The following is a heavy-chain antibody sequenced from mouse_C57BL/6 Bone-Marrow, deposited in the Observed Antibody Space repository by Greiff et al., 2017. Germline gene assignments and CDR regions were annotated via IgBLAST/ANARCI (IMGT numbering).Heavy chain of an antibody. J-gene: IGHJ2*01. CDR3: TTAAFYGSSPSYFDY. CDR2: IDPEDGDT. CDR1: GFNIKDYY. Sequence: EVQLQQSGAELVRPGASVKLSCTASGFNIKDYYMHWVKQRPEPGLEWIGRIDPEDGDTAYAPKFQGKATMTADTSSNTAYLQLSSLTSEDTAVYYCTTAAFYGSSPSYFDYWGQGTTLTVSS. D-gene: IGHD1-1*01. V-gene: IGHV14-1*01.